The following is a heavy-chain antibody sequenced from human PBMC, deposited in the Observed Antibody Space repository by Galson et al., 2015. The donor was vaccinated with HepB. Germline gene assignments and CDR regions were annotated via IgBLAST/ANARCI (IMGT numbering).Heavy chain of an antibody. CDR2: IDWDDDK. D-gene: IGHD6-19*01. CDR3: ARIEYQRGGSGWSFTFDY. CDR1: GFSLSTSGMR. V-gene: IGHV2-70*04. Sequence: PALVKPTQTLTLTCTFSGFSLSTSGMRVSWIRQPPGKALEWLARIDWDDDKFYSTSLKTRLTISKDTSKNQVVLTMTNMDPVDTATYYCARIEYQRGGSGWSFTFDYWGQGTLVTVSS. J-gene: IGHJ4*02.